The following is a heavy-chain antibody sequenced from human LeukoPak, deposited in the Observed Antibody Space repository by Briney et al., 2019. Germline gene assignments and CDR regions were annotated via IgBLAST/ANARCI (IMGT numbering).Heavy chain of an antibody. Sequence: GESLQISCKGSGYSFTTYWISWVRQMPGKGLEWMGRIDPSDSYSNYSPSFQGHVTISADKSISTAYLQWSSLKASDTAMYYCARHARSSSWFDPWGQGNLVSVSS. CDR2: IDPSDSYS. J-gene: IGHJ5*02. V-gene: IGHV5-10-1*01. D-gene: IGHD6-6*01. CDR1: GYSFTTYW. CDR3: ARHARSSSWFDP.